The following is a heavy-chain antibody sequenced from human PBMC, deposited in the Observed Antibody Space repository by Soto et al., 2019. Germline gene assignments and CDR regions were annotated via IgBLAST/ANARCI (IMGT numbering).Heavy chain of an antibody. CDR2: MNPNSGNT. V-gene: IGHV1-8*01. D-gene: IGHD2-2*01. Sequence: GASVKVSCKASGYTFTSYDINWVRQATGQGLEWMGWMNPNSGNTGYAQKFQGRVTMTRNTSISTAYMELSSLRSEDTAVYYCARGRKGCTRIYYYYMAVWGKGTTVTVSS. CDR1: GYTFTSYD. J-gene: IGHJ6*03. CDR3: ARGRKGCTRIYYYYMAV.